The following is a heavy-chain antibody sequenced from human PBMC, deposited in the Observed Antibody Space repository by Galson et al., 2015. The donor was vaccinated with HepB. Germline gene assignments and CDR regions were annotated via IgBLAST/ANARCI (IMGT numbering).Heavy chain of an antibody. Sequence: SLRLSCAASGFTFSSYSMNWVRQAPGKGLEWVAYISSSSSPIYYADSVKGRFTISRDNAKNSLYLQMNSLRDEDTAVYFCARERNPHRIVVVPAASDYWGQGTLVTVSS. CDR3: ARERNPHRIVVVPAASDY. J-gene: IGHJ4*02. D-gene: IGHD2-2*01. CDR2: ISSSSSPI. CDR1: GFTFSSYS. V-gene: IGHV3-48*02.